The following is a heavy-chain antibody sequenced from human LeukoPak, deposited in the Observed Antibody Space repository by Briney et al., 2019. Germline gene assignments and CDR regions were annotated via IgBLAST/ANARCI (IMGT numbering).Heavy chain of an antibody. D-gene: IGHD3-22*01. J-gene: IGHJ4*02. V-gene: IGHV1-2*02. CDR3: ARLMSGDSSGYDY. Sequence: ASVKVSCKASGYTFTGYYMHWVRQAPGQGLEWIGWINPNSGGTNYAQKFQGRVTMTRDTSISTAYMELSRLRSDDTAVYYCARLMSGDSSGYDYWGQGTLVTVSS. CDR2: INPNSGGT. CDR1: GYTFTGYY.